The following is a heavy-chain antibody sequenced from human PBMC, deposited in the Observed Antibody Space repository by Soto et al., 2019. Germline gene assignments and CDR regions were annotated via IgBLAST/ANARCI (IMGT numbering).Heavy chain of an antibody. CDR2: ISAYNGNT. V-gene: IGHV1-18*01. D-gene: IGHD6-13*01. CDR3: ARVDLYSSSWAFDY. CDR1: GYTFTSYG. J-gene: IGHJ4*02. Sequence: ASVKVSCKASGYTFTSYGISWVRQAPGQGLEWMGWISAYNGNTNYAQKLQGRVTMTTDTSTSTAYMELRSLRSDDTAVYYCARVDLYSSSWAFDYWGQGTLVTVSS.